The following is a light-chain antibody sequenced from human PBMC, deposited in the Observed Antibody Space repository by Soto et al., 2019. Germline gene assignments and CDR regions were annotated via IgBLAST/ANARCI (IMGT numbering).Light chain of an antibody. V-gene: IGKV2-24*01. CDR3: MQAQHLRT. CDR1: QSLVASDGNMY. CDR2: KVS. J-gene: IGKJ5*01. Sequence: EIVMTQTPLFLPVTLGQPASISCKSSQSLVASDGNMYLNWLHQRPGQPPRLRIYKVSKRFSGVPDRFRGSGAAEDFTLHNGGGEAEDVGIYFCMQAQHLRTFGQGTRLEI.